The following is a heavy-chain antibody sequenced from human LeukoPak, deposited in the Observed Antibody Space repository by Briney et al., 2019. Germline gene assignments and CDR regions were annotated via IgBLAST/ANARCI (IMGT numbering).Heavy chain of an antibody. CDR2: ISGSGGST. J-gene: IGHJ4*02. CDR1: GFTFSSYA. CDR3: ARDIFYCDY. D-gene: IGHD2-15*01. V-gene: IGHV3-23*01. Sequence: GGSLRLSCAASGFTFSSYAMSWVRQAPGKGLEWVSAISGSGGSTYYADSVKGRFTISRDNAKNSLYLQMNSLRAEDTAVYYCARDIFYCDYWGQGTLVTVSS.